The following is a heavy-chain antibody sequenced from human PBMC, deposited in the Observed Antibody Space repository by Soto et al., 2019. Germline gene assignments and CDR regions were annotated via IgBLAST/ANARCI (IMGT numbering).Heavy chain of an antibody. Sequence: EVQLVESGGGLVQPGGSLRLSCAASGFTFSNYSMNWVRQAPGKGLEWVSYISSSSSTIYYADSVKGRFTISSDNAKNSLYLQMNSLRDEDPAVYYCARESAALNWFDPWGQGTLVTVSS. V-gene: IGHV3-48*02. CDR3: ARESAALNWFDP. D-gene: IGHD2-2*01. J-gene: IGHJ5*02. CDR1: GFTFSNYS. CDR2: ISSSSSTI.